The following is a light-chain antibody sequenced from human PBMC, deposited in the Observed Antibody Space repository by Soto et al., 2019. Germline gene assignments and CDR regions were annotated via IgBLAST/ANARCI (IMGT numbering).Light chain of an antibody. Sequence: MTQSPSSVSASVGDRVTITCRASQPISSWLAWYQQKPGQPPNLLIYSASTLRSGVPSRFSGSESGTLFTLTITNLQPEDFATYYCQQASSFPLTFGGGTKVEVK. CDR1: QPISSW. CDR3: QQASSFPLT. J-gene: IGKJ4*01. V-gene: IGKV1-12*01. CDR2: SAS.